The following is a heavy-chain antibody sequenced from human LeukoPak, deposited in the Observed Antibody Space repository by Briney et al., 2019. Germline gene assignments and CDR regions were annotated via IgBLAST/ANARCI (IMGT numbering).Heavy chain of an antibody. CDR2: MNPSGGST. D-gene: IGHD3-22*01. J-gene: IGHJ4*02. CDR1: GYTFTSYY. V-gene: IGHV1-46*01. CDR3: AREPDSSGSARVVSGVNADY. Sequence: ASVKVSCKASGYTFTSYYMHWVRQAPGQGLEWMGIMNPSGGSTSYAQKFQGRVTMTRDTSTSTVYMELSSLRSEDTAVYYCAREPDSSGSARVVSGVNADYWGQGTLVTVSS.